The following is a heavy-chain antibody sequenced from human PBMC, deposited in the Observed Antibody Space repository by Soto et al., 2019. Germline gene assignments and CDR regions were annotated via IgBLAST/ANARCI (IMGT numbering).Heavy chain of an antibody. CDR1: GFTFSSYA. Sequence: PGGSLRLSCAASGFTFSSYAMHWVRQAPGKGLEWVSVISDNGSSKYYADSVKGRFTISRDNSKNTLYLQMNSLRAEDTAVYYCAKDLPPYYDFWSGYYSDYYYGMDVWGQGTTVTVLL. V-gene: IGHV3-30-3*01. CDR3: AKDLPPYYDFWSGYYSDYYYGMDV. CDR2: ISDNGSSK. D-gene: IGHD3-3*01. J-gene: IGHJ6*02.